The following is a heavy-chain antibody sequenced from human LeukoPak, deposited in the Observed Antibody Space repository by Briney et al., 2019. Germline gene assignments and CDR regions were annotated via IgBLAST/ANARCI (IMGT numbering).Heavy chain of an antibody. D-gene: IGHD2-15*01. CDR1: GVSISSYY. Sequence: PSETLSLTCSVTGVSISSYYWSWIRQPPGKGLEGIGYMHYSGSTAYNPSLKSRASISLDTSQNQFSLQMTSVTAADTAVYYCASVPPAGSHSGGNHFAGPYTFDMWGQGTMVTVSS. J-gene: IGHJ3*02. V-gene: IGHV4-59*01. CDR3: ASVPPAGSHSGGNHFAGPYTFDM. CDR2: MHYSGST.